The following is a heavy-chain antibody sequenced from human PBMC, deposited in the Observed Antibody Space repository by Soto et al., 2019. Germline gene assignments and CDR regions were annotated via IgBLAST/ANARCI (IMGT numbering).Heavy chain of an antibody. J-gene: IGHJ5*02. D-gene: IGHD2-15*01. Sequence: GGSLRLSCAASGFTVSSNYMSWVRQAPGKGLEWVSVIYSGGSTYYADSVKGRFTISRSNSKNTLYLQMNSLRAEDTAVYYCARVGCSGGSCYSSNWFDPWGQGTLVTVSS. CDR1: GFTVSSNY. CDR3: ARVGCSGGSCYSSNWFDP. CDR2: IYSGGST. V-gene: IGHV3-66*01.